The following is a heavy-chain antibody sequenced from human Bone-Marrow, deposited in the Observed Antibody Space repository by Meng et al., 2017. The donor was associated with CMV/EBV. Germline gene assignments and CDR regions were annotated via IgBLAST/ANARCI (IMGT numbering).Heavy chain of an antibody. Sequence: GESLKISCAASGFTFSNFAMSWVRQAPGKGLEWVSPITASGYSTYYADSVKGRFSISRDNAKNTLYLQMNSLRAEDTALYYCAKDAPTSATTWYPFDSWGQRTLVAAFS. CDR2: ITASGYST. CDR1: GFTFSNFA. CDR3: AKDAPTSATTWYPFDS. J-gene: IGHJ4*02. D-gene: IGHD6-13*01. V-gene: IGHV3-23*01.